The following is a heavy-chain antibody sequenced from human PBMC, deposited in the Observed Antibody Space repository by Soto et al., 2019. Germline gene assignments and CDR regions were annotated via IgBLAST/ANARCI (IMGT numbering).Heavy chain of an antibody. CDR2: IYWDDDK. CDR1: GFSLSTSGVG. D-gene: IGHD2-8*01. J-gene: IGHJ4*02. V-gene: IGHV2-5*02. CDR3: AQRTYTKGSFDS. Sequence: QITLKESGPTLVKPTQPLTLTCTFSGFSLSTSGVGVGWIRQPPGKALEWLALIYWDDDKRYSPSLKSRLTISKDTSKNQVVLTMTNMDPVDTATYYCAQRTYTKGSFDSWGQGTLVTVSS.